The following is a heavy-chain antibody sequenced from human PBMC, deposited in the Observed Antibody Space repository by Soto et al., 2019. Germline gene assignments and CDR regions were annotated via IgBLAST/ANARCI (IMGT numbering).Heavy chain of an antibody. CDR3: AGRLTTAASLDY. CDR2: FVGSTGST. J-gene: IGHJ4*02. Sequence: GGSLSLSCAASGFTFSSYTMNWVRQAPGKGLEWVSTFVGSTGSTFYADSVKGRFTISRDDSKNTLYLQMDSLRAEDTAIYYCAGRLTTAASLDYWGRGTLVTVSS. V-gene: IGHV3-23*01. CDR1: GFTFSSYT. D-gene: IGHD3-16*01.